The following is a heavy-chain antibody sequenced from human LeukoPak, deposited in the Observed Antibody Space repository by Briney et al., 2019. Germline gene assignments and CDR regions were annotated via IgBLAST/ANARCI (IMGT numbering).Heavy chain of an antibody. V-gene: IGHV4-30-4*01. CDR3: ASTTVVTPDAFDI. CDR1: GGSISSGDYY. CDR2: IYYSGST. D-gene: IGHD4-23*01. Sequence: PSETLSLTCTVSGGSISSGDYYWSWIRQPPGKGLEWIGCIYYSGSTYYNPSLKSRVTISVDTSKNQFSLKLSSVTAADTAAYYCASTTVVTPDAFDIWGQGTMVTVSS. J-gene: IGHJ3*02.